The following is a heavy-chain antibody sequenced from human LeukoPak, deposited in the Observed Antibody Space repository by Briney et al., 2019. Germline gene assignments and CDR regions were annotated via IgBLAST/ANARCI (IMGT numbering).Heavy chain of an antibody. CDR1: GGSISSGGYY. V-gene: IGHV4-31*03. CDR3: ARDQASAHIGYGDYAAFDI. J-gene: IGHJ3*02. CDR2: IYYSGST. D-gene: IGHD4-17*01. Sequence: PSQTLSLTCTVSGGSISSGGYYWSWIRQHPGKGLEWIGYIYYSGSTYYNPSLKSRVTISVDTSKNQFSLKLSSVTAADTAVYYCARDQASAHIGYGDYAAFDIWGQGTMVTVSS.